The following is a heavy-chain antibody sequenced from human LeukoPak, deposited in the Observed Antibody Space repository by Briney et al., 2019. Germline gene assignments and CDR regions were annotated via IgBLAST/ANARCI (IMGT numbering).Heavy chain of an antibody. D-gene: IGHD6-19*01. V-gene: IGHV3-48*04. CDR3: ARCPGWYTFDL. J-gene: IGHJ3*01. Sequence: GGSLRLSCAPSGYTLSIYSINWVREAPGGGVEGVSYIHGMSGTIYSADSVKGRFTISRDNAKNSLYLHMNTVRAEDTAVYYCARCPGWYTFDLWGQGTMVAVSS. CDR1: GYTLSIYS. CDR2: IHGMSGTI.